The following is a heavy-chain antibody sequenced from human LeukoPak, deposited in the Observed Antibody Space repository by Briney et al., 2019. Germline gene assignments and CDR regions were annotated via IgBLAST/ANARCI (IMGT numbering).Heavy chain of an antibody. D-gene: IGHD3-10*02. CDR2: ISSSGSTI. J-gene: IGHJ6*04. Sequence: GALRLPCAASGFTFSSYEMNWVRQAPGKGLEWVSYISSSGSTIYYADSVKGRFTISRDNAKNSLYLQMNSLRAEDTAVYYCAELGITMIGGVWGKGTTVTISS. V-gene: IGHV3-48*03. CDR1: GFTFSSYE. CDR3: AELGITMIGGV.